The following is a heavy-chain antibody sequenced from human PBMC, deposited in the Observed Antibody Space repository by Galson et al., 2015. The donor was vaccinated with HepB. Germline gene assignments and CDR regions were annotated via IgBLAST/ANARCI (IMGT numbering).Heavy chain of an antibody. CDR3: ARLEGLYYFDY. CDR1: GGSINNYY. J-gene: IGHJ4*02. V-gene: IGHV4-59*08. Sequence: ETLSLTCTVSGGSINNYYWSWIRQPPGKGLEWIGYVYYTGTTNYNPSLKSRVTISVDTSQNQFSLRLSSVTAADTAVYYCARLEGLYYFDYWGQGTLVTVSS. CDR2: VYYTGTT.